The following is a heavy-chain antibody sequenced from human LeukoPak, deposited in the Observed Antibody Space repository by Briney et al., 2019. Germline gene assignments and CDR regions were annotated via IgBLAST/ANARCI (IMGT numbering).Heavy chain of an antibody. Sequence: GGSLRLSCAASVFTFSSYAMHWVRQAPGKGLEWVAVISYDGSNKYYADSVKGRFTISRDNSKNTLYLQMNSLRAEDTAVYYCAKGSSPFDPWGQGTLVTVSS. V-gene: IGHV3-30-3*01. CDR3: AKGSSPFDP. J-gene: IGHJ5*02. CDR2: ISYDGSNK. D-gene: IGHD2-15*01. CDR1: VFTFSSYA.